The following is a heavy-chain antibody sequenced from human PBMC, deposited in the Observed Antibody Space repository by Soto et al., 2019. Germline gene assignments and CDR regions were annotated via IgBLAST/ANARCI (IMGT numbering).Heavy chain of an antibody. CDR1: GGTFSSYA. V-gene: IGHV1-69*13. CDR2: IIPIFGTA. D-gene: IGHD3-22*01. CDR3: ARVRDDSSGWTPMVFDY. Sequence: ASVKVSCKASGGTFSSYAISWVRQAPGQGLEWMGGIIPIFGTANYAQKFQGRVTITADESTSTAYMELSSLRSEDTAVYYCARVRDDSSGWTPMVFDYWGQGTLVTVSS. J-gene: IGHJ4*02.